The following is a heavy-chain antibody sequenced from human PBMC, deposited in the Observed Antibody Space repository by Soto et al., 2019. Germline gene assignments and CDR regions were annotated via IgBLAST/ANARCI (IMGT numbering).Heavy chain of an antibody. Sequence: GGSLRLSCAASGFTFSDYYMSWIRQAPGKGLEWVSYISSSGSTIYYADSVKGRFTIFRDNAKNSLYLQMNSLRAEDTAVYYCARDGGSSWSRYYYGMDVWGQGTTVTVSS. J-gene: IGHJ6*02. CDR1: GFTFSDYY. CDR2: ISSSGSTI. CDR3: ARDGGSSWSRYYYGMDV. V-gene: IGHV3-11*01. D-gene: IGHD6-13*01.